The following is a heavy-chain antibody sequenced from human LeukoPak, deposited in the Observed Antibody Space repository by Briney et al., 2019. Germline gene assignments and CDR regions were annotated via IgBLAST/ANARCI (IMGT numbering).Heavy chain of an antibody. D-gene: IGHD3-22*01. CDR1: GGSISSYY. J-gene: IGHJ5*02. V-gene: IGHV4-59*12. CDR3: ARVISSTYYYESSGYLRWFDP. CDR2: IYYSGST. Sequence: SETLSLTCTVSGGSISSYYWSWIRQPPGKGLEWIGYIYYSGSTNYNPSLKSRVTISVDTSKNQFSLKLSSVTAADTAVYYCARVISSTYYYESSGYLRWFDPWGQGTLVTVSS.